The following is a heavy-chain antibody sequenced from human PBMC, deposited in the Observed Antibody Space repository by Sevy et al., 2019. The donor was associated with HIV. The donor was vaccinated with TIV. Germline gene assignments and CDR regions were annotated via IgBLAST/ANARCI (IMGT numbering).Heavy chain of an antibody. CDR2: ISSSGSTI. Sequence: GGSLRLSCAASGFTFSTYEMNWVRQAPRKGLEWVSYISSSGSTIYYADSGKGRFTISRDSAKNSLYLQMNSLRAEDTAVYYCARGAWGGIDYWGQGTLVTVSS. CDR1: GFTFSTYE. J-gene: IGHJ4*02. D-gene: IGHD3-16*01. CDR3: ARGAWGGIDY. V-gene: IGHV3-48*03.